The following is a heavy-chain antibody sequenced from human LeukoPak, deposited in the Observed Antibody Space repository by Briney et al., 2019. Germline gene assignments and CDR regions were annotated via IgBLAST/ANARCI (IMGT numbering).Heavy chain of an antibody. D-gene: IGHD2-2*02. CDR1: GFTFSSYD. CDR2: ISYDGSNK. V-gene: IGHV3-30*09. Sequence: GGSLRLSCAASGFTFSSYDMHWVRQAPGKGLEWVAVISYDGSNKYYADSVKGRFAISRDNSKNTVYLQMNSLGVGDTAVYYCARANTPFADYWGQGTLVTVSS. J-gene: IGHJ4*02. CDR3: ARANTPFADY.